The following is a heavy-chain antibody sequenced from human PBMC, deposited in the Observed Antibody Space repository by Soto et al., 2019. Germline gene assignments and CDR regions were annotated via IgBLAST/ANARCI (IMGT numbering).Heavy chain of an antibody. CDR2: ISADGSSK. CDR1: GFTFSRSP. D-gene: IGHD2-15*01. CDR3: ARPVVAGTPDY. V-gene: IGHV3-30-3*01. Sequence: QVQLVESGGGEVQPGTSLRLSCAASGFTFSRSPMHWVRQAPGKGLDWVGLISADGSSKHYADSVRGRFIISRDKFTSTVSLQTDRLRAENTAVYYCARPVVAGTPDYWGQGTLVSVSS. J-gene: IGHJ4*02.